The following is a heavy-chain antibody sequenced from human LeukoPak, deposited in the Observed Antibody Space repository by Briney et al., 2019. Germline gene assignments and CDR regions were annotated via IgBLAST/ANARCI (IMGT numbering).Heavy chain of an antibody. J-gene: IGHJ4*02. Sequence: ASVKVSCKASGYTFINYGITWVRQAPGQGLEWMGWMNPNSGNTGYAQKFQGRVTMTRNTSISTAYMELSSLRSEDTAVYYCAKQFQIGVNYFDYWGQGTPVTVSS. CDR2: MNPNSGNT. CDR3: AKQFQIGVNYFDY. V-gene: IGHV1-8*01. CDR1: GYTFINYG. D-gene: IGHD3-22*01.